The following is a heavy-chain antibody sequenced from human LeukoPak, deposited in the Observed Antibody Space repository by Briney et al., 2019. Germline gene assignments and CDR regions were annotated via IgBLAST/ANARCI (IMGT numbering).Heavy chain of an antibody. Sequence: GGSLRLSCAASGFTFSTFCMSWVGQAPGSGLEGVANIKQDGNDKYYVDSVKGRFTISRDNAKNSLYLQMNSLRAEDTAVYYCARLPAPSGWFYFDPWGQGTLVAVSS. V-gene: IGHV3-7*01. CDR3: ARLPAPSGWFYFDP. D-gene: IGHD6-19*01. J-gene: IGHJ5*02. CDR1: GFTFSTFC. CDR2: IKQDGNDK.